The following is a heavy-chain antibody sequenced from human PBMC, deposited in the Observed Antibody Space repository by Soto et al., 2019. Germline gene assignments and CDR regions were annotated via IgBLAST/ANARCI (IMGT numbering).Heavy chain of an antibody. CDR3: ARESSGRCHDS. V-gene: IGHV1-18*01. CDR1: GYTFTSYG. CDR2: ISAYNGNT. J-gene: IGHJ4*02. Sequence: QVQLVQSGAEVKKPGASVKVSCKASGYTFTSYGISWVRQAPGQGLEWMGWISAYNGNTNYAQKLQGRVTMTTDTPTSTASRERRSLRSADTAVYSWARESSGRCHDSGGQGPLVTVSS. D-gene: IGHD6-25*01.